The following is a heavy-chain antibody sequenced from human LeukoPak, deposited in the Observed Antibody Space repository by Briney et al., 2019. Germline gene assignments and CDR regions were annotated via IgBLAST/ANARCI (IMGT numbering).Heavy chain of an antibody. J-gene: IGHJ4*02. CDR3: ARNGQPFDY. CDR2: IYYSGST. CDR1: GGSISSYY. V-gene: IGHV4-59*01. Sequence: SETLSLTCTVSGGSISSYYWSWIRQPPGKGLEWIGYIYYSGSTNYNPSLKSRVTISVDTSKNQFSLKLSSLTAADTAVYYCARNGQPFDYWGQGTLVTVSS. D-gene: IGHD1-1*01.